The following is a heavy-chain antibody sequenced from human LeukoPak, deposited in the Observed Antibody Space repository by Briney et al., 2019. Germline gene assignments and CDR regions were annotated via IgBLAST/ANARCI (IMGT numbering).Heavy chain of an antibody. Sequence: PSETLSLTCTVSGGSISSYYWSWIRQPPGKGLEWIGYIYYSGSTNYNPSLKSRVTISVDTSKNQFSLKLSSVTAADTAVYYCARSKSFYDFWSGYYTGYDYWGQGTLVTVSS. CDR3: ARSKSFYDFWSGYYTGYDY. J-gene: IGHJ4*02. D-gene: IGHD3-3*01. CDR1: GGSISSYY. CDR2: IYYSGST. V-gene: IGHV4-59*12.